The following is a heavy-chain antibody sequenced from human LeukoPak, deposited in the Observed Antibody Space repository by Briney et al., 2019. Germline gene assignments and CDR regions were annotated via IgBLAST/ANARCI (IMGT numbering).Heavy chain of an antibody. CDR2: MNHRGST. D-gene: IGHD3-10*01. CDR3: ARGLWFGDENPPYFDY. J-gene: IGHJ4*02. V-gene: IGHV4-38-2*02. CDR1: GYSVSSGYF. Sequence: SETLSLTCTVSGYSVSSGYFWGWIRQPPGKGLEWIGSMNHRGSTYYNPSLKSRITISVDTSNNHFSLRLSSVTAADTALYYCARGLWFGDENPPYFDYWGQGTLVTVSS.